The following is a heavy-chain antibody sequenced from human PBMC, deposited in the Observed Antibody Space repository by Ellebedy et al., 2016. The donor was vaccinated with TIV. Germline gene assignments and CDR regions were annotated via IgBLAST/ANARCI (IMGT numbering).Heavy chain of an antibody. Sequence: AASVKVSCKASGGIFSSYAISWVRQAPGQGLEWMGIINPSGGSTDYAQKFQGRVTMTRDTSTSTVYMELSSLRSEDTAVYYCARGQAEGRSSDYWGQGTLVTVSS. D-gene: IGHD6-13*01. CDR2: INPSGGST. CDR3: ARGQAEGRSSDY. CDR1: GGIFSSYA. V-gene: IGHV1-46*01. J-gene: IGHJ4*02.